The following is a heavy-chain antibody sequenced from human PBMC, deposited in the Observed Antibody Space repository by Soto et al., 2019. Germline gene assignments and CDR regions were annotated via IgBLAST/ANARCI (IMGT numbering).Heavy chain of an antibody. D-gene: IGHD2-2*02. CDR2: IWYDGSNK. CDR1: GFTFSSYG. J-gene: IGHJ6*03. V-gene: IGHV3-33*01. Sequence: GWSLRLSCAASGFTFSSYGMHWVRQAPGKGLEWVAVIWYDGSNKYYADSVKGRFTISRDNSKNTLYLQMNSLRAEDTAVYYCAREPYCSSTSCYSYYYYYMDVWGKGTTVTVSS. CDR3: AREPYCSSTSCYSYYYYYMDV.